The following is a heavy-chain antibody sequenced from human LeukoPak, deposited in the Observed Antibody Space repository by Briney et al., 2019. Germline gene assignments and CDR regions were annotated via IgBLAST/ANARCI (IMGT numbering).Heavy chain of an antibody. CDR1: GYTFTGYY. Sequence: ASVKLSCKASGYTFTGYYMHWVRQAPGQGLEWMGWINPNSGGTNYAQKFQGRVTMTRDTSISTAYMELSRLRSDDTAVYYCARDNQAAGYSSGWYMFDYWGQGSLVTVSS. D-gene: IGHD6-19*01. V-gene: IGHV1-2*02. CDR3: ARDNQAAGYSSGWYMFDY. CDR2: INPNSGGT. J-gene: IGHJ4*02.